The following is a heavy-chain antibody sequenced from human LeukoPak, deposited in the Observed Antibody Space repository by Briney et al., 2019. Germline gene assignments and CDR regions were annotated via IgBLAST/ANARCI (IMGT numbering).Heavy chain of an antibody. V-gene: IGHV3-30*18. J-gene: IGHJ3*02. CDR3: AKEGQYTGDAFDI. CDR1: GFTFSSYG. CDR2: ISYDGSNK. D-gene: IGHD4-11*01. Sequence: GGSLRLSCAASGFTFSSYGMHWVRQAPGKGLEWVAVISYDGSNKYYADSVKGRFTISRDNSKNTRYLQMNSLRAEDTAVYYCAKEGQYTGDAFDIWAKGQWSPSLQ.